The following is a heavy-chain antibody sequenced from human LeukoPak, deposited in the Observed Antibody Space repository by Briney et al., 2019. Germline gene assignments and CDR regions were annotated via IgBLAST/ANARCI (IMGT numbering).Heavy chain of an antibody. Sequence: PSETLSLTCTVSGGSISSGGYYWSWIRQPPGKGLEWIGYIYHSGSTYYNPSLKSRVTISVDRSKNQFSLKLSSVTAADTAVYYCARGYNWNFDYWGQGTLVTVSS. J-gene: IGHJ4*02. CDR1: GGSISSGGYY. V-gene: IGHV4-30-2*01. CDR2: IYHSGST. CDR3: ARGYNWNFDY. D-gene: IGHD1-20*01.